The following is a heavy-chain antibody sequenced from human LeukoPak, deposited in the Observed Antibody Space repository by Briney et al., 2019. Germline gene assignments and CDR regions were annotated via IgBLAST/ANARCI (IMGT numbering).Heavy chain of an antibody. V-gene: IGHV2-5*02. D-gene: IGHD3-3*01. Sequence: SGPTLVKPTQTLTLTCTFSGFSLTNSGVGVGWIRQPPGKALEWLAFIFWDGDKRYNPSLKTRVTIPTDTSHNEVVLRVTNVDPADTGTYYCAHLTTIFGVVSFFGYWGQGSLVSVSP. CDR1: GFSLTNSGVG. CDR2: IFWDGDK. J-gene: IGHJ4*01. CDR3: AHLTTIFGVVSFFGY.